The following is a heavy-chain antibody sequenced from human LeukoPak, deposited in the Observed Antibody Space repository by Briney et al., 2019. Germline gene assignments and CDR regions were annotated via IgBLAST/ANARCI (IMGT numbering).Heavy chain of an antibody. J-gene: IGHJ4*02. CDR3: AGEYYGSGSQYFDY. Sequence: ASVKVSCKASGGTFSSYAISWVRQAPGQGLEWMGGIIPIFGTANYAQKFQGRVTITADESTSTAYMELSSLRSEDTAVYYCAGEYYGSGSQYFDYWGQGTLVTVSS. D-gene: IGHD3-10*01. CDR2: IIPIFGTA. V-gene: IGHV1-69*13. CDR1: GGTFSSYA.